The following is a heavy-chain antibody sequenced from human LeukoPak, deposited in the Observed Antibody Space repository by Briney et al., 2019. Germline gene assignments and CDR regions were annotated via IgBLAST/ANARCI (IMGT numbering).Heavy chain of an antibody. CDR1: GYTFTSYG. V-gene: IGHV1-69*13. D-gene: IGHD3-3*01. CDR2: IIPIFGTA. CDR3: AVRHDTIFGVGTLAGGMDV. Sequence: ASVKVSCKASGYTFTSYGISWVRQAPGQGLEWMGGIIPIFGTANYAQKFQGRVTITADESTSTAYMELSSLRSEDTAVYYCAVRHDTIFGVGTLAGGMDVWGQGTTVTVSS. J-gene: IGHJ6*02.